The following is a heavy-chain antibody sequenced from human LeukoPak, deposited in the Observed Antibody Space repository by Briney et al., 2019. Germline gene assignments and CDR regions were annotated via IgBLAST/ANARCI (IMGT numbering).Heavy chain of an antibody. Sequence: SETLSLTCTVSGGSISSYFWSWIRQPAGKGLEWIGRIYVSGNTNYNSSLKSRLTMSIDTSKNQFSLRLSSVTAADTAVYYCAREDPLVAARGLDYWGQGTLVTVPS. J-gene: IGHJ4*02. D-gene: IGHD2-15*01. CDR1: GGSISSYF. CDR2: IYVSGNT. V-gene: IGHV4-4*07. CDR3: AREDPLVAARGLDY.